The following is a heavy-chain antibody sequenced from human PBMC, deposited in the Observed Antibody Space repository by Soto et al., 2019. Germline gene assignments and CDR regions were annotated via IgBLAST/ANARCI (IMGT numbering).Heavy chain of an antibody. Sequence: EVQLLDSGGGLVQPGGSLRLSCAASGFTFITYAMSWVRQAPGKGLEWVSIISGSGGSTYYPDSVKGRFTISRDNSKNTSYLQMISLRADEPAVYYCAKLPAAQSYFDFWGPGTLVTVSS. CDR3: AKLPAAQSYFDF. D-gene: IGHD2-2*01. CDR1: GFTFITYA. J-gene: IGHJ4*02. CDR2: ISGSGGST. V-gene: IGHV3-23*01.